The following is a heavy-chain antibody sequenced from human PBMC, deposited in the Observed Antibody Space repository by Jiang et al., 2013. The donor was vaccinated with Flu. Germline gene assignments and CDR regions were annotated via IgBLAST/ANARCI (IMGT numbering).Heavy chain of an antibody. J-gene: IGHJ4*02. CDR2: IKQDAAEK. CDR1: GFNFSGYY. CDR3: ARRQTYYDFWSGPPGFDC. Sequence: VQLLESGGGLVQPGGSLRLSCAASGFNFSGYYMSWVRQAPGKGLEWVANIKQDAAEKYYVDSVKGRFSIYRDNARNSVYLQMNSLRAEDTAVYYCARRQTYYDFWSGPPGFDCWGQGTLVTVSS. D-gene: IGHD3-3*01. V-gene: IGHV3-7*03.